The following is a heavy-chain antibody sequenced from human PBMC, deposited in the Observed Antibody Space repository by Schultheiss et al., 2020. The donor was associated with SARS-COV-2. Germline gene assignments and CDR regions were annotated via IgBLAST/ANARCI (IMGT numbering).Heavy chain of an antibody. CDR3: ARYDSSSVYYYYGMDV. CDR2: IIPLFGTA. D-gene: IGHD3-22*01. CDR1: GYTFTGYY. J-gene: IGHJ6*02. Sequence: SVKVSCKASGYTFTGYYMHWVRQAPGQGLEWMGGIIPLFGTANYAQKFQGRVTITADESTSTAYMELSSLRSEDTAVYYCARYDSSSVYYYYGMDVWGQGTTVTVSS. V-gene: IGHV1-69*13.